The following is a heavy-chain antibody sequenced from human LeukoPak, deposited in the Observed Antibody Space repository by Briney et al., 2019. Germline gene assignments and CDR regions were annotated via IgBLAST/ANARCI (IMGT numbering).Heavy chain of an antibody. Sequence: GESLKISCKGSGYSFISYWIGWVRQMPGKGLEWMGIIYPDDSDTRYSPSFQGQVTISADKSISTAYLQWSSLKASDTAMYYCARQVAAAGTGSLYYYYGMDVWGQGTTVTVSS. V-gene: IGHV5-51*01. D-gene: IGHD6-13*01. J-gene: IGHJ6*02. CDR3: ARQVAAAGTGSLYYYYGMDV. CDR1: GYSFISYW. CDR2: IYPDDSDT.